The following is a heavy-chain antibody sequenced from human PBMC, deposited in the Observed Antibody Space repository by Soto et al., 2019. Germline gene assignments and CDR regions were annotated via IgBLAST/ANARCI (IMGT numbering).Heavy chain of an antibody. CDR2: ITDNGGRT. J-gene: IGHJ4*02. D-gene: IGHD4-17*01. V-gene: IGHV3-23*01. CDR3: AKERATTTAFDY. CDR1: GFTFSRDG. Sequence: GSLRLSCAASGFTFSRDGMSWVRQAPGKGLEWASLITDNGGRTYYADSVKGRFTISRDNTKNTLFLQMDSLRTEDTAVYYCAKERATTTAFDYWGQGALVTVSS.